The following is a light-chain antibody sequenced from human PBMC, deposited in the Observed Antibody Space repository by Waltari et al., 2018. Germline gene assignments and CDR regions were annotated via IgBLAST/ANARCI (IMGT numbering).Light chain of an antibody. CDR2: DVS. Sequence: QSALTQPRSVSGSPGQSVTISFTGTSSDCGGYNYVSWYQQHPGKAPKFMIYDVSERPSGVPDRFSGSKSGNTASLTISGLQAEDEADYYCCSYAGSYNLVFGGGTKLTVL. J-gene: IGLJ2*01. CDR3: CSYAGSYNLV. V-gene: IGLV2-11*01. CDR1: SSDCGGYNY.